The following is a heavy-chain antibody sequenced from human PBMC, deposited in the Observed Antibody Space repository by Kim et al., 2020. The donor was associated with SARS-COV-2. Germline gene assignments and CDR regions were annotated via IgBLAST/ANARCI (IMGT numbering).Heavy chain of an antibody. J-gene: IGHJ4*02. CDR2: INAGNGNT. V-gene: IGHV1-3*01. CDR3: ARGWDSSSWSLPLGGVGTDY. Sequence: ASVKVSCKASGYTFTSYAMHWVRQAPGQRLEWMGWINAGNGNTKYSQKFQGRVTITRDTSASTAYMELSSLRSEDTAVYYCARGWDSSSWSLPLGGVGTDYWGQGTLVTVSS. D-gene: IGHD6-13*01. CDR1: GYTFTSYA.